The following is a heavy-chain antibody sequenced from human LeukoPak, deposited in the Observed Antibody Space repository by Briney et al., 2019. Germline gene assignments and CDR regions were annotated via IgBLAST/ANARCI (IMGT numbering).Heavy chain of an antibody. Sequence: GASVKVSRKASGYTFTSYGISWVRQAPGQGLEWMGWISAYNGNTNYPQKLQGRVTMTTDTSTSTAYMELRSLRSDDTAVYYCARDLPPGYCSSTSCRYYFDYWGQGTLVTVSS. V-gene: IGHV1-18*01. J-gene: IGHJ4*02. CDR1: GYTFTSYG. D-gene: IGHD2-2*03. CDR2: ISAYNGNT. CDR3: ARDLPPGYCSSTSCRYYFDY.